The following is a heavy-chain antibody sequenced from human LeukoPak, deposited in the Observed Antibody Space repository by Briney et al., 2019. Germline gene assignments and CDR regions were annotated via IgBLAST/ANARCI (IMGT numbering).Heavy chain of an antibody. Sequence: GGSLGLSCAASGFTFSSYWMSWVRQAPGKGLEWVANIKQDGSEKYYVDSVKGRFTISRGNAKNSLYLQMNSLRAEDTAVYYCARFSSGWLGDIDYWGQGTLVTVSS. CDR1: GFTFSSYW. V-gene: IGHV3-7*01. CDR2: IKQDGSEK. J-gene: IGHJ4*02. D-gene: IGHD6-19*01. CDR3: ARFSSGWLGDIDY.